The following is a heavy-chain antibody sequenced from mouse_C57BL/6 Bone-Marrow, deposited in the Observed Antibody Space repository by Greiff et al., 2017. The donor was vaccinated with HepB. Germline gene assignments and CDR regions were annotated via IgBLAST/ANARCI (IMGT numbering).Heavy chain of an antibody. V-gene: IGHV3-1*01. Sequence: EVQLQQSGPGMVKPSQSLSLTCTVTGYSITSGYDWHWIRHFPGNKLEWMGYISYSGSTNYNPSLKSRISITHDTSKNHFFLKLNSVTTEDTATYYCAREKPYPHWYFDVWGTGTTVTVSS. CDR2: ISYSGST. J-gene: IGHJ1*03. CDR1: GYSITSGYD. CDR3: AREKPYPHWYFDV.